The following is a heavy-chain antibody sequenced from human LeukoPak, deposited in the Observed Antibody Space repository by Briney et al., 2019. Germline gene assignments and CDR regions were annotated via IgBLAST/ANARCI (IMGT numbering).Heavy chain of an antibody. V-gene: IGHV3-30*18. Sequence: PGGSLRLSCAASGFTFSSYGMHWVRQAPGKGLEWVAVISYDGSNKYYADSVKGRFTISRDNSKNTLYLQMNSLRAEDTAVYYCAKQYYDILTGYYDAFDIWGQGTMVTVSS. CDR3: AKQYYDILTGYYDAFDI. D-gene: IGHD3-9*01. CDR2: ISYDGSNK. CDR1: GFTFSSYG. J-gene: IGHJ3*02.